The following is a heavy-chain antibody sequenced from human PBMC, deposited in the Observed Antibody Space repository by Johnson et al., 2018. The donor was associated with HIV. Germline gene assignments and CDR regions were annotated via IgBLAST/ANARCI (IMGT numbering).Heavy chain of an antibody. J-gene: IGHJ3*02. D-gene: IGHD3-16*01. Sequence: EKLVESGGGLVQPGWSLRLSCAASGFTFSSYWMSWVRQAPGKGLEWVANIKQDGSEKYYADSVKGRFTISRDNSKNTLYLQMYSLRAEDTAVYYCARERQSGGGDADAFDIWGQGTLVSVSS. CDR3: ARERQSGGGDADAFDI. CDR2: IKQDGSEK. V-gene: IGHV3-7*01. CDR1: GFTFSSYW.